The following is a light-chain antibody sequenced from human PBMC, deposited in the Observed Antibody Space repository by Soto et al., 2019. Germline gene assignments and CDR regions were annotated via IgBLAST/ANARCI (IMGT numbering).Light chain of an antibody. CDR3: QQFNTSPIT. CDR2: DVS. CDR1: QDIRGA. J-gene: IGKJ5*01. V-gene: IGKV1-13*02. Sequence: AIQLTQSPSSLSVSVGDRVTITCRASQDIRGALAWYQQKPGKPPKLLIFDVSSLQSGVPSRFSGSGSGTDFPLTITTLQPEDFPTYYCQQFNTSPITSGQGTRLEIK.